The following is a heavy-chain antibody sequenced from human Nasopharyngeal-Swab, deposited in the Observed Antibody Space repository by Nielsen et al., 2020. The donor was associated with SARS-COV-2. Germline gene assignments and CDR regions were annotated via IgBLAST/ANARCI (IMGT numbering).Heavy chain of an antibody. Sequence: SVKVSCNASGGTFSSYAISWVRQAPGQGLEWMGGIIPIFGTANYAQKFQGRVTITADESTSTAYMELSSLRSEDTAVYYCARLGGYYYYGMNVWGQGTTVTVSS. D-gene: IGHD3-16*01. CDR2: IIPIFGTA. V-gene: IGHV1-69*13. CDR3: ARLGGYYYYGMNV. CDR1: GGTFSSYA. J-gene: IGHJ6*02.